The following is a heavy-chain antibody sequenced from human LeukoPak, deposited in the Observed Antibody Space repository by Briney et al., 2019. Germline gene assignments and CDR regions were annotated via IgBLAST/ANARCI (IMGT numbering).Heavy chain of an antibody. J-gene: IGHJ5*02. CDR2: IYYSGST. CDR3: ARTYCSSTSCYEDWFDP. CDR1: GGSIRSYY. Sequence: SETLSLTCTVSGGSIRSYYWSWIRQPPGKGLEWIGYIYYSGSTNYNPSLKSRVTISVDTSKNQFSLKLSSVTAADTAVYYCARTYCSSTSCYEDWFDPWGQGTLVTVSS. D-gene: IGHD2-2*01. V-gene: IGHV4-59*01.